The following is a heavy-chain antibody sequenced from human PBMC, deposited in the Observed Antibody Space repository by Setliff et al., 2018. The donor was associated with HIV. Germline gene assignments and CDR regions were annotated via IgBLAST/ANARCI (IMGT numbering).Heavy chain of an antibody. CDR1: GGSLSGFY. D-gene: IGHD3-16*01. J-gene: IGHJ3*02. CDR2: VTHSGST. CDR3: ARRDTDLWAYPLHI. V-gene: IGHV4-34*01. Sequence: PSETLSLTCAVYGGSLSGFYWTFIRQSPGKGLEWIGEVTHSGSTTYDPSLKSRITISVDTSKNQFSLKLKSVTAADTAIYYCARRDTDLWAYPLHIWGQGTTVTVSS.